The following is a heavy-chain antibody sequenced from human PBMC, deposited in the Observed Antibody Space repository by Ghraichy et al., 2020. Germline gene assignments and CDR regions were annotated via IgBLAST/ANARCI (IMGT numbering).Heavy chain of an antibody. V-gene: IGHV1-2*04. Sequence: ASVKVSCKASGYTFTDYYMHWVRQAPGQGPEWLGWINPNSGGTLYAQKFRGWVTMTRDTSITTAYMELSRLGSDDSAVYYCVRDSSADTAVFDHWGQGTLVTVSA. D-gene: IGHD5-18*01. CDR2: INPNSGGT. CDR1: GYTFTDYY. J-gene: IGHJ4*02. CDR3: VRDSSADTAVFDH.